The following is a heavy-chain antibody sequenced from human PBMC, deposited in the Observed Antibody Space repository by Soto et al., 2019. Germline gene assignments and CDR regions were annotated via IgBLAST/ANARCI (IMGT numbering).Heavy chain of an antibody. Sequence: PGGSLRLSCAASGFTFSSYAMSWVRQAPGKGLEWVSAISGSGGSTYYADSVKGRFTISRDNSKNTLYLQMNSLRAEDTAVYYCASTPWNYLGLYYYYMDVWGKGTTVTVSS. J-gene: IGHJ6*03. V-gene: IGHV3-23*01. CDR1: GFTFSSYA. CDR2: ISGSGGST. CDR3: ASTPWNYLGLYYYYMDV. D-gene: IGHD1-7*01.